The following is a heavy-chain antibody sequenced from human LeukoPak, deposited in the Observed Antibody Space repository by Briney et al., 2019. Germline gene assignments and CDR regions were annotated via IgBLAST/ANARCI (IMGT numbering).Heavy chain of an antibody. V-gene: IGHV1-24*01. CDR1: GYTLTELS. D-gene: IGHD3-22*01. J-gene: IGHJ4*02. Sequence: GASVKVSCKVSGYTLTELSMHWVRQAPGKGLEWMGGFDPEDGETIYAQKFQGRVTMTEDTSTDTAYMELSSLRSEDTAVYYCATGDYYYDSSGWHYWGQGTLVTVSS. CDR3: ATGDYYYDSSGWHY. CDR2: FDPEDGET.